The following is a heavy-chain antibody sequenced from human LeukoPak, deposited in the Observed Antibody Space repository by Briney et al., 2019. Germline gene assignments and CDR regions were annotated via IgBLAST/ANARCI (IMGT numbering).Heavy chain of an antibody. CDR1: GYTFTGYY. Sequence: EASVKVSCKASGYTFTGYYIHWVRQAPGQGLEWMGWISAYNGNTNYAQKLQGRVTMTTDTSTSTAYMELRSLRSDDTAVYYCARALHSGYVDYWGQGTLVTVSS. J-gene: IGHJ4*02. CDR3: ARALHSGYVDY. CDR2: ISAYNGNT. D-gene: IGHD6-13*01. V-gene: IGHV1-18*04.